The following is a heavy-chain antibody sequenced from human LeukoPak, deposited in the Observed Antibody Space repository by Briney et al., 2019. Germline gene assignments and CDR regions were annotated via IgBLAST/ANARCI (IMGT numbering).Heavy chain of an antibody. CDR1: GYTFTGYY. CDR3: ARAISGGSPITASDY. Sequence: GASVKVSCKASGYTFTGYYMHSVRQAPGQGLEWMGWINPNSDFTNFAQNFQGRVSMTSDTSISTAYMELSRLRSDDTAVYYCARAISGGSPITASDYWGQGTLVTVSS. J-gene: IGHJ4*02. V-gene: IGHV1-2*02. CDR2: INPNSDFT. D-gene: IGHD2-15*01.